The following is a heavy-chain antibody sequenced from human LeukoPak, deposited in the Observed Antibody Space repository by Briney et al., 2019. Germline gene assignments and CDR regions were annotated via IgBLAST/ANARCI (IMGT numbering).Heavy chain of an antibody. Sequence: GLSLRLSCAESGFTVSDQYMDWGRHAPGKGLEWVGLIINKAKSYTTDYAASVKGRFTISRDDSKSSLYLQMNSLRAEDTAVYYCAGRYCTSGVCSPFDYWGQGTLVTVSS. CDR2: IINKAKSYTT. D-gene: IGHD2-8*01. V-gene: IGHV3-72*01. CDR1: GFTVSDQY. CDR3: AGRYCTSGVCSPFDY. J-gene: IGHJ4*02.